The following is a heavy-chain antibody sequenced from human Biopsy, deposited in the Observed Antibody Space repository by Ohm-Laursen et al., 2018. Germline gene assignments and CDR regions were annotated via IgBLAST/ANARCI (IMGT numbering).Heavy chain of an antibody. D-gene: IGHD6-19*01. CDR2: IYDRGST. J-gene: IGHJ4*02. CDR1: GDSVSSGSFY. CDR3: ARGMRSSGWPYFDS. V-gene: IGHV4-61*01. Sequence: TLSLTCLVSGDSVSSGSFYWTWIRQPPGQGLEYIGYIYDRGSTATYNPSLESRVTMSVDMPKNQFSLKLSSVTAADTAIYYCARGMRSSGWPYFDSWGQGTLVTVSS.